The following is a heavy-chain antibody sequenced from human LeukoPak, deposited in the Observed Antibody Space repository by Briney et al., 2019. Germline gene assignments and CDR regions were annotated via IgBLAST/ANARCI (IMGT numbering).Heavy chain of an antibody. J-gene: IGHJ1*01. CDR2: INPNSGGT. CDR3: ATTRGGYRLPIYRLAEYFQH. Sequence: GASVKVSCKASGYTFTGYYMHWVRQAPGQGLEWMGWINPNSGGTNYAQKFQGRVTMTRDTSISTAYMELSSLRSEDTAVYYCATTRGGYRLPIYRLAEYFQHWGQGTLVTVSS. V-gene: IGHV1-2*02. D-gene: IGHD2-2*01. CDR1: GYTFTGYY.